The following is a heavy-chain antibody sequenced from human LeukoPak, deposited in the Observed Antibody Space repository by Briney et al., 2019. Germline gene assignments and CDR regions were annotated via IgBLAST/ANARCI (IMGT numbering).Heavy chain of an antibody. CDR3: AKDIVSRYYYGSGSYLWEGGPFDY. D-gene: IGHD3-10*01. J-gene: IGHJ4*02. V-gene: IGHV3-9*01. Sequence: SLRLSCAASGFTFDDYAMHWVRQAPGKGLEWVSGISWNSGSIGYADSVKGRFTISRDNAKNSLYLQMNSLRAEDTALYYCAKDIVSRYYYGSGSYLWEGGPFDYWGQGTLVTVSS. CDR2: ISWNSGSI. CDR1: GFTFDDYA.